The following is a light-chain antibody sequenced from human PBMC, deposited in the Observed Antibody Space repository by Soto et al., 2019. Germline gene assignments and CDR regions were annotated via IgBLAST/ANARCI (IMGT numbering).Light chain of an antibody. CDR2: KAS. V-gene: IGKV1-5*03. CDR3: QQYNSYWT. Sequence: DIQMTQSPSTLSASVGDRVTITCRASQSISSWLAWYQQKPGKAPKLLIYKASSLESGVPSRFSGSGSGTEVTLTISSLQPDDFATYYCQQYNSYWTLGQGTKVEIK. CDR1: QSISSW. J-gene: IGKJ1*01.